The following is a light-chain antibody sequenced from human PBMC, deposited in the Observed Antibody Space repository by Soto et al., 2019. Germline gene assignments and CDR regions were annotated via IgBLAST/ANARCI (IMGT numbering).Light chain of an antibody. Sequence: QSVLTQPRSVSGSPGQSVTISCTGTSSDIGAYNYVSWYQQHPDKVPKLMIYHVSKRPSGVPDRFSGSKSGNAASLTISGLQAEDEADYYCCTDAGTYKVFGTGTKLTVL. CDR3: CTDAGTYKV. J-gene: IGLJ1*01. V-gene: IGLV2-11*01. CDR1: SSDIGAYNY. CDR2: HVS.